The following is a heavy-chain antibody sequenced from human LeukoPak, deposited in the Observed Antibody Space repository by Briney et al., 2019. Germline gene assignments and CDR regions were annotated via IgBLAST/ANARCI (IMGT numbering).Heavy chain of an antibody. V-gene: IGHV3-23*01. CDR1: GFTFSSYS. J-gene: IGHJ5*02. CDR2: VSGGGHST. CDR3: VKEESTQFDP. Sequence: PGGSLRLSCAASGFTFSSYSMSWVRQAPGKGLEWVSAVSGGGHSTYYADSVKGRFTISRDNSKNTLYLQMNSLRAEDTAVYFCVKEESTQFDPGGQGTLVTVFS. D-gene: IGHD5/OR15-5a*01.